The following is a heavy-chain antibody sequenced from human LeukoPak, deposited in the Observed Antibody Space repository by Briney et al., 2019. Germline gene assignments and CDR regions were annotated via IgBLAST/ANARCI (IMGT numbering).Heavy chain of an antibody. CDR1: GFTVSSNY. J-gene: IGHJ4*02. CDR2: IYGSTSA. V-gene: IGHV3-66*01. Sequence: GGSLRLSCAASGFTVSSNYIDWVRQAPGKGLEWVSLIYGSTSADYADSVKGRFTISRDTSMNTVYLQMNSLRAEDTAVYYCARLNFGDDYWGQGTLVTVSS. D-gene: IGHD4-17*01. CDR3: ARLNFGDDY.